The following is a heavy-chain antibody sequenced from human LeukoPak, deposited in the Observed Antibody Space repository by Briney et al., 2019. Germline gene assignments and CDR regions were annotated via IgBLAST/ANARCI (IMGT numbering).Heavy chain of an antibody. CDR2: IYYSGST. D-gene: IGHD1-26*01. CDR1: GGSLSSSSYY. Sequence: SETLSLTCTVSGGSLSSSSYYWGWIRQPPGKGLEWIGSIYYSGSTYYNPSLKSRVTISVDTSKNQFSLKLSSVTAADTAVYYCARDGGLRHYPLYFDYWGQGTLVTVSS. CDR3: ARDGGLRHYPLYFDY. J-gene: IGHJ4*02. V-gene: IGHV4-39*07.